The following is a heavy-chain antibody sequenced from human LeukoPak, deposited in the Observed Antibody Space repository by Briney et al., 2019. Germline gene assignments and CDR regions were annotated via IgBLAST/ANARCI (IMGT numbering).Heavy chain of an antibody. CDR3: GRIAINANNGMDV. CDR2: MNPDSGNT. CDR1: GHTFTSYD. J-gene: IGHJ6*02. Sequence: GASVKVSCKASGHTFTSYDINWVRQATGQGLEWMGWMNPDSGNTGYAQKFQGRVTMTRNPSISTAYMELSSLRTEDTAVYYCGRIAINANNGMDVWGQGTTVTVSS. V-gene: IGHV1-8*01. D-gene: IGHD1/OR15-1a*01.